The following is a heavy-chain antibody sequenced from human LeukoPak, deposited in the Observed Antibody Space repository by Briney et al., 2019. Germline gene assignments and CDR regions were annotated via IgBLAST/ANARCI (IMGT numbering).Heavy chain of an antibody. D-gene: IGHD3-22*01. V-gene: IGHV1-8*01. CDR3: ARATYYYDSSGYYFRYYFDY. CDR2: MNPNSGNT. CDR1: GYTFTSYD. Sequence: ASVKVSCKASGYTFTSYDINWVRQATGQGLEWMGWMNPNSGNTGYAQKFQGRVTMTRNTSISTAYMELSRLRSDDTAVYYCARATYYYDSSGYYFRYYFDYWGQGTLVTVSS. J-gene: IGHJ4*02.